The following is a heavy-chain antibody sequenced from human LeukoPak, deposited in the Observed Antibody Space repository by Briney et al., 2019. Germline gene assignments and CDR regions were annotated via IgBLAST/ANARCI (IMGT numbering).Heavy chain of an antibody. Sequence: SETLSLTCTVSGGSISSYYWSWLRQPAGKGLEWMGRIYTSGSTNYNPSLKSRVTMSVDMSKNQFSLKLSSVTAADTVVYYCAGAAYSSSWYPPGAFDIWGAGKMVTVSS. D-gene: IGHD6-13*01. CDR1: GGSISSYY. CDR3: AGAAYSSSWYPPGAFDI. CDR2: IYTSGST. V-gene: IGHV4-4*07. J-gene: IGHJ3*02.